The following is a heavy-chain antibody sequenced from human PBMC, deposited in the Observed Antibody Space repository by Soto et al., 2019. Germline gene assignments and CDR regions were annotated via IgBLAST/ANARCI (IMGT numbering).Heavy chain of an antibody. CDR3: ARNTSTYFDS. J-gene: IGHJ4*02. CDR1: GYSISSGDY. CDR2: VYYSGST. Sequence: KLSETLSLTCAVSGYSISSGDYWGWIRQAPGKGLEWVGSVYYSGSTHYEPSLRGRIAISVDTLKNQFSLRLTSVTAADTAMYFCARNTSTYFDSWGQGIPVTVSS. V-gene: IGHV4-38-2*01.